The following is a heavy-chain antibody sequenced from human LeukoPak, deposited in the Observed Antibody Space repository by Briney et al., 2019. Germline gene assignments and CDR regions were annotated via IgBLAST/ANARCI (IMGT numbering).Heavy chain of an antibody. D-gene: IGHD3-16*01. CDR1: GFSFSSYT. Sequence: GGSLRLSCAASGFSFSSYTINWVRQAPAKGLEWVSSISGGSRHIYYAESVRGRFTISRDNAKNSLYLQMNSLRAEDTAVYYCARGGQGAAMADGMDVWGQGTTVTVSS. J-gene: IGHJ6*02. V-gene: IGHV3-21*01. CDR3: ARGGQGAAMADGMDV. CDR2: ISGGSRHI.